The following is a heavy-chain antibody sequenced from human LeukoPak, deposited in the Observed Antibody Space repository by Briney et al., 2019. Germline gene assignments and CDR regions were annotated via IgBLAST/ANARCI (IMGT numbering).Heavy chain of an antibody. CDR3: ARERRFSSSSSVFDY. J-gene: IGHJ4*02. CDR2: IDPNSGGT. CDR1: GYTFTGHY. D-gene: IGHD6-6*01. Sequence: ASVKVSCKASGYTFTGHYIHWVRQAPGQGLEWMGWIDPNSGGTNYAQKFQGRVTLARDTSISTAYMELTRLRSDDTAVYYCARERRFSSSSSVFDYWGQGTLATVSS. V-gene: IGHV1-2*02.